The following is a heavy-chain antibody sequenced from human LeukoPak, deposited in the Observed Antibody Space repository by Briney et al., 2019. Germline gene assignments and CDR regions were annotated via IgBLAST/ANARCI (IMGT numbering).Heavy chain of an antibody. J-gene: IGHJ4*02. Sequence: SETLSLTCTVSGGSISNYYWSWIRQPPGKGLEWTGYMSYSGNTNYNPSLKSRVTISLDTSKNQFSLKLTSVTAADTALYYCARGDGYNWEYFFDYWGQGTLVTVSS. CDR3: ARGDGYNWEYFFDY. V-gene: IGHV4-59*01. D-gene: IGHD5-24*01. CDR1: GGSISNYY. CDR2: MSYSGNT.